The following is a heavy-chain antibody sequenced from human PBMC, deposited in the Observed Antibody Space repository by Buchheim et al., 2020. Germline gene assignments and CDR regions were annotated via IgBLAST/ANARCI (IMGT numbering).Heavy chain of an antibody. CDR1: GFTFSSYG. V-gene: IGHV3-30*18. Sequence: QVQLVESGGGVVQPGRSLRLSCAASGFTFSSYGMHWVRQAPGKGLEWVAVISYDGSNKYYADSVKGRFTISRDNSKNTLYLQMNSLRAEDMAVYYCAKERTSIAARPGYGMDVWGQGTT. D-gene: IGHD6-6*01. CDR2: ISYDGSNK. J-gene: IGHJ6*02. CDR3: AKERTSIAARPGYGMDV.